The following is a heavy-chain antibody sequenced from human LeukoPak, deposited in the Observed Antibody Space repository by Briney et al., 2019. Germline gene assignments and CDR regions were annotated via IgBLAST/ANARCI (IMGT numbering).Heavy chain of an antibody. CDR1: GFPCSSHG. CDR2: IIGGGGST. D-gene: IGHD2-2*01. J-gene: IGHJ4*02. CDR3: AHGAMYQLDY. Sequence: GGSLRLSCAASGFPCSSHGMSWVRQAPGKGLEWVSGIIGGGGSTYYADSVKGRFTISGDNSRNTLFLQLKSLRAEDTAVYYCAHGAMYQLDYWGQGTLVPVSS. V-gene: IGHV3-23*01.